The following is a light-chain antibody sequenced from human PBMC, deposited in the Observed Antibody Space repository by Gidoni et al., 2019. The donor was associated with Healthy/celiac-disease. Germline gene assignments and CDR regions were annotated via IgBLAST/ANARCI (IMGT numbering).Light chain of an antibody. CDR1: QSVSIY. Sequence: IVLTQSPATLSLSPGERATLSCRASQSVSIYLAWYQQKPGQAPRLLIDDASNRATGIPARFSGSGSGTDFTLTISSLEPEDFAVYYCQQSSNWAWTFGQGTKVEIK. CDR3: QQSSNWAWT. V-gene: IGKV3-11*01. J-gene: IGKJ1*01. CDR2: DAS.